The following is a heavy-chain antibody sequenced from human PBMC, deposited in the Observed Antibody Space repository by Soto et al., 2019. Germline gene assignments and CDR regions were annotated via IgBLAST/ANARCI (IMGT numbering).Heavy chain of an antibody. V-gene: IGHV5-51*01. CDR3: ASPTGRYCSGGSCYYYYGMDV. D-gene: IGHD2-15*01. CDR2: IYPGDSDT. J-gene: IGHJ6*02. CDR1: GYSFTSYW. Sequence: PGESLKISCKGSGYSFTSYWIGWVRQMPGKGLEWMGIIYPGDSDTRYSPSFQGQVTISADKSISTAYLQWSSLKASDTAMYYCASPTGRYCSGGSCYYYYGMDVWGQGTTVTV.